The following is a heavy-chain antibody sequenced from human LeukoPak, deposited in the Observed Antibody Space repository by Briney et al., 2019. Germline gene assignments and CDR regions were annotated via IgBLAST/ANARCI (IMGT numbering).Heavy chain of an antibody. CDR1: GGSISSYY. Sequence: SETLSLTCTVSGGSISSYYWSWIRQPPGKGLEWIGYIYYSGSTNYNPSLKSRVTISVDTSKNQFSLKLSSVTAADTAVYYCARRENYDFWSGSVSFDYWGQGTLVTVSS. CDR2: IYYSGST. J-gene: IGHJ4*02. D-gene: IGHD3-3*01. V-gene: IGHV4-59*01. CDR3: ARRENYDFWSGSVSFDY.